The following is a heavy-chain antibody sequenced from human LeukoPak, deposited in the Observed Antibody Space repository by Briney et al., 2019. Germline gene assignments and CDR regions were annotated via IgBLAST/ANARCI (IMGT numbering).Heavy chain of an antibody. CDR1: GDSISSSHYY. V-gene: IGHV4-39*02. Sequence: SETLSLTCTVSGDSISSSHYYWGWICQSPGKGLEWIGSIYSGGETHYNPSLNSRVTIFLDTSKNRFSLNLISVTATYTAVYYCVRDYSNFVQGDWGQGTLVTVSS. J-gene: IGHJ4*02. D-gene: IGHD4-11*01. CDR3: VRDYSNFVQGD. CDR2: IYSGGET.